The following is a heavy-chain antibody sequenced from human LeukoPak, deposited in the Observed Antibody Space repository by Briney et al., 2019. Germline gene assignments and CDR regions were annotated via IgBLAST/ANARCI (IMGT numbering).Heavy chain of an antibody. J-gene: IGHJ4*02. CDR3: ARGVYYFDY. CDR2: INHSGST. D-gene: IGHD5/OR15-5a*01. CDR1: GGSFSGYY. Sequence: SETLSLTCAVYGGSFSGYYWSWIRQPPGKGLEWIGEINHSGSTNYNPSLKSRVTISVDTSKNQFSLKLSSVTAADTAVYYCARGVYYFDYWGQGTLVTVSS. V-gene: IGHV4-34*01.